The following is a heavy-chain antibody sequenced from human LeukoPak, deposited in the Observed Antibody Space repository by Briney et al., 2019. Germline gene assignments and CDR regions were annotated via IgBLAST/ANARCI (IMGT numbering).Heavy chain of an antibody. CDR3: AGRFVVVTAISSTRIDY. Sequence: SETLSLTCAVYGGSFSGYYWSWIRQPPGKGLEWIGEINHSGSTNYNPSLKSRVTISVDTSKNQFSLKLSSVTAADTAVYYCAGRFVVVTAISSTRIDYWGQGTLVTVSS. V-gene: IGHV4-34*01. D-gene: IGHD2-21*02. CDR1: GGSFSGYY. CDR2: INHSGST. J-gene: IGHJ4*02.